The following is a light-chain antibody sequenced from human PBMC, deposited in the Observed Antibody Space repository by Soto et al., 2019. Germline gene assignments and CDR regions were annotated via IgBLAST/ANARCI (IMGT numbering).Light chain of an antibody. CDR3: KQYNSYPWT. CDR1: QSISSW. J-gene: IGKJ1*01. V-gene: IGKV1-5*03. CDR2: KAS. Sequence: DIPMTQSPSTLSASVGDRVTITCRASQSISSWLAWYQQKPGKAPKLLIYKASSLESGVPSRFGGSGSGTEFTLTISSLQPDDFATYYCKQYNSYPWTFGQGTKVEIK.